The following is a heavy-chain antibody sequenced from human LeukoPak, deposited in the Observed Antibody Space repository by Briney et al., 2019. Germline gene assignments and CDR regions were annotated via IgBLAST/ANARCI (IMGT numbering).Heavy chain of an antibody. V-gene: IGHV4-59*01. CDR1: GGSITSYY. Sequence: SETLSLTCTVSGGSITSYYWSWIRQPPGKGLEWIGHRYYSGTTNSNPSLKGRVTISVDTSKNQFTLNLNSVTAADTAVYYCAKTDSGRFFDSWGQGTLVTVSS. CDR3: AKTDSGRFFDS. J-gene: IGHJ4*02. CDR2: RYYSGTT. D-gene: IGHD3-10*01.